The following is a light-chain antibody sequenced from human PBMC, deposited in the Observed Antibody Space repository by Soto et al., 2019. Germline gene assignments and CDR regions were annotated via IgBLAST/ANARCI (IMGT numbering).Light chain of an antibody. Sequence: QSALTQPRSVSGSPGQSVTISCTGASNNVGGYNYVSWYQHHPGKVPQLIIYDVTKRPSGVPDRFSGSKSGNTASLTISGLQVEDEADDYCCSYAGTYTWIFGGGTKLTVL. CDR1: SNNVGGYNY. CDR2: DVT. V-gene: IGLV2-11*01. J-gene: IGLJ2*01. CDR3: CSYAGTYTWI.